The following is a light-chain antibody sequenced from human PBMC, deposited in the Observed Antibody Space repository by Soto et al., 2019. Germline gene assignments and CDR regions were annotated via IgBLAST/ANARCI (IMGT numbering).Light chain of an antibody. V-gene: IGLV2-23*01. J-gene: IGLJ2*01. CDR1: SSDVGTYNL. CDR2: EGN. Sequence: QSALTQPASVSGSPGESITISCTGTSSDVGTYNLVTWYQQHPGRVPKLILYEGNKRPSGVSSRFSASKSGNTASLTISWLQAEDEADYFCCSYAPSRTLLFGGGTKLTVL. CDR3: CSYAPSRTLL.